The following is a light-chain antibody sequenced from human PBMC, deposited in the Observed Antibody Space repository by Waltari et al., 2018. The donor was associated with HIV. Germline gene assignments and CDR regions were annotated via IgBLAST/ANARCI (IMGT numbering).Light chain of an antibody. Sequence: ILMTQSPSTLSAFVSDRVSITCRASLSVNTWLAWYQQKPGRPPKLLIYKSSILHVGVPTRFSGSGSGTKFTLTITSLQPDDFATYYCQQYDSDPSFGQGTRL. V-gene: IGKV1-5*03. CDR3: QQYDSDPS. CDR1: LSVNTW. CDR2: KSS. J-gene: IGKJ5*01.